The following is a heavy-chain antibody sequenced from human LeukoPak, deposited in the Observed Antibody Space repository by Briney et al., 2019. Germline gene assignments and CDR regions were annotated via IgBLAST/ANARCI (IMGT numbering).Heavy chain of an antibody. V-gene: IGHV3-23*01. CDR2: ISGSGGGT. J-gene: IGHJ6*03. Sequence: GGTLRLSCAASGFTFSTYDMSWVRQAPGKGLEWVSSISGSGGGTFYADSVKGRFTISRDNSKNTLYLQMNSLRVEDTAVYYCAKAPRFGDHATEYYYYYMHVWGKGTTVTVSS. CDR1: GFTFSTYD. CDR3: AKAPRFGDHATEYYYYYMHV. D-gene: IGHD3-16*01.